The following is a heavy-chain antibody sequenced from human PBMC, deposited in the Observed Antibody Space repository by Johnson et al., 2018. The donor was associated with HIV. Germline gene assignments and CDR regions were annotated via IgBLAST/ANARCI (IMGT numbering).Heavy chain of an antibody. CDR2: ISYDGSNK. V-gene: IGHV3-30*14. J-gene: IGHJ3*02. CDR3: ARAEPCDRRHYAFDI. Sequence: QVQLVESGGGVVQPGRSLRLSCAASGFTFSSYAMHWVRQAPGKGLEWVAVISYDGSNKYYADSVKGRLTISRDNSKNTVYLQMNSLRAEDTAVYYCARAEPCDRRHYAFDIWGQGTVVTVSS. D-gene: IGHD1-1*01. CDR1: GFTFSSYA.